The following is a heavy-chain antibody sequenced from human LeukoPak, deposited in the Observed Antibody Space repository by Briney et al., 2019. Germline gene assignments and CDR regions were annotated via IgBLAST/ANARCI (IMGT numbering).Heavy chain of an antibody. CDR2: INHSGST. J-gene: IGHJ6*03. CDR1: GGSFSGYY. Sequence: PSETLSLTCTVYGGSFSGYYWSWIRQPPGKGLEWIGEINHSGSTNYNPSLKSRVTISVDTSKNQFSLTLTSVTAADTAVYYCARERWGVVAASTYYYFYIDVWGKGTAVTVSS. V-gene: IGHV4-34*01. CDR3: ARERWGVVAASTYYYFYIDV. D-gene: IGHD2-15*01.